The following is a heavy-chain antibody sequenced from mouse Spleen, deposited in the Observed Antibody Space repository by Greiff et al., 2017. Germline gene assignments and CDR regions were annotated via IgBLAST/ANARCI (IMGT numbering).Heavy chain of an antibody. V-gene: IGHV1-69*01. CDR3: ARRGAGSSYNYYAMDY. J-gene: IGHJ4*01. CDR2: IDPSDSYT. CDR1: GYTFTSYW. Sequence: QVQLQQPGAELVMPGASVKLSCKASGYTFTSYWMHWVKQRPGQGLEWIGEIDPSDSYTNYNQKFKGKATLTVDKSSSTAYMQLSSLTSEDSAVYYCARRGAGSSYNYYAMDYWGQGTSVTVSS. D-gene: IGHD1-1*01.